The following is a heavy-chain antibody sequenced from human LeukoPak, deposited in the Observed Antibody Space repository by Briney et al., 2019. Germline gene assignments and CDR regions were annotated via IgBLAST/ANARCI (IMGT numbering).Heavy chain of an antibody. Sequence: SSPTLVKPTQTLTLTCTFSGFSLSSSGVGVGWIRQPPGKALEWLALIYWNDDKRYSPSLKSRLTITKDTSKNQVVLTMTNMDPVDTATYYCAHREVGAYSFDHWGQGTLVTVSS. J-gene: IGHJ4*02. CDR2: IYWNDDK. CDR1: GFSLSSSGVG. CDR3: AHREVGAYSFDH. V-gene: IGHV2-5*01. D-gene: IGHD1-26*01.